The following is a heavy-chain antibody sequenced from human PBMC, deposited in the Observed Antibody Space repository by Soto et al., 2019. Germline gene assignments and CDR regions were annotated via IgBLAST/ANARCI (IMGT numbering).Heavy chain of an antibody. Sequence: SETLSLTCTVSGGSVGSGTYYWAWIRQPPGKGLEWIATIYDSGSTYYNPSLKSRATISVDTSKSQFSLKLSSVTATDTAVYYCARQINYYGSGSPKGYCFDEWGQGVLVTVSS. J-gene: IGHJ4*02. CDR1: GGSVGSGTYY. CDR2: IYDSGST. CDR3: ARQINYYGSGSPKGYCFDE. D-gene: IGHD3-10*01. V-gene: IGHV4-39*01.